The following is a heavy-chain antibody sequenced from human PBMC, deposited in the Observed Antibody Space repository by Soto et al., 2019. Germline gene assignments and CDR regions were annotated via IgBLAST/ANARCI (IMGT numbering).Heavy chain of an antibody. CDR3: ANILTAKNYYYYYGMDV. CDR1: GFTFSSYG. J-gene: IGHJ6*02. V-gene: IGHV3-30*18. D-gene: IGHD3-9*01. CDR2: ISYDGSNK. Sequence: GGSLRRPCAASGFTFSSYGVHWVRQAPGKGLEWVAVISYDGSNKYYADSVKGRFTISRDNSKNTLYLQMNSLRAEDTAVYYCANILTAKNYYYYYGMDVWGQGTTVTVSS.